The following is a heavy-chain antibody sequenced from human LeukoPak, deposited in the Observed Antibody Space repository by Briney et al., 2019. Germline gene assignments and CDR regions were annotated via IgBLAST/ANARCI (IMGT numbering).Heavy chain of an antibody. V-gene: IGHV4-4*09. Sequence: SETLSLTCTVSGSAVGAYSWSWIRQPPGKGLEWIGYIYTTGSTHHNPSLKSRVTMSLDRSKNQFSLRLTYVTAADTAVFYCASHLAEMATITDDAFDMWGRGTMVTVSS. CDR1: GSAVGAYS. CDR3: ASHLAEMATITDDAFDM. J-gene: IGHJ3*02. CDR2: IYTTGST. D-gene: IGHD5-24*01.